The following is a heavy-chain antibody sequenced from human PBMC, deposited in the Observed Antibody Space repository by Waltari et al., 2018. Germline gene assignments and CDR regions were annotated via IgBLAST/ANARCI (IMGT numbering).Heavy chain of an antibody. CDR2: VNRDGQTT. Sequence: EVQLVESGGGLVQPGGSLRLSCAASGFTLSNYWMFWVRQPPGKGLVWVSRVNRDGQTTGYADSVKGRFTTSRDNAKNTLYLQMNSLRVEDTAVYYCARDFVSGSSDYWGQGTLVTVS. D-gene: IGHD3-3*01. CDR1: GFTLSNYW. V-gene: IGHV3-74*01. J-gene: IGHJ4*02. CDR3: ARDFVSGSSDY.